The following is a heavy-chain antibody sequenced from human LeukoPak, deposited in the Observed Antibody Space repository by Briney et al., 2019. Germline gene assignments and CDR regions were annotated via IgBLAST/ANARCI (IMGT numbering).Heavy chain of an antibody. CDR1: GFTFSNCA. J-gene: IGHJ3*02. CDR3: VSQRGNSFDI. V-gene: IGHV3-48*04. D-gene: IGHD2/OR15-2a*01. CDR2: ISDSSTST. Sequence: PGGSLRLSCAASGFTFSNCAMDWVRQSPGEGVEWLAYISDSSTSTYYADSVRGRFSISRDNAKNSLFLQMNSLRAEDTAVYYCVSQRGNSFDIWGQGTMVTVSS.